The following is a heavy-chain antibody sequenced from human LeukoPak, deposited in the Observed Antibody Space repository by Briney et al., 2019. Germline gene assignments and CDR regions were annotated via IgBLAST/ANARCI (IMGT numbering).Heavy chain of an antibody. CDR2: ISAYNGNT. Sequence: ASVKVSCKASGYTFTSYGISWARQAPGQGLEWMGWISAYNGNTNYAQKLQGRVTMTTDTSTSTAYMELRSLRSDDTAVYYCARDGDRYCSGGSCYYYYYGMDVWGKGTTVTVSS. D-gene: IGHD2-15*01. CDR1: GYTFTSYG. J-gene: IGHJ6*04. V-gene: IGHV1-18*04. CDR3: ARDGDRYCSGGSCYYYYYGMDV.